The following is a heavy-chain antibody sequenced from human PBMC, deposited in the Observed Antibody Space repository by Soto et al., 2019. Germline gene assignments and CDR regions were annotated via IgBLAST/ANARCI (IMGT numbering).Heavy chain of an antibody. CDR2: IYYSGST. D-gene: IGHD3-22*01. V-gene: IGHV4-30-4*01. CDR1: GGSISSGDYY. CDR3: ARDSSGYYFDY. Sequence: SETLSLTCTVSGGSISSGDYYWSWIRQPPGKGLEWIGYIYYSGSTYYNPSLKSRVTISVDTSKNQFSLKLSSVTAADTAVYYCARDSSGYYFDYWGQGTLVTAPQ. J-gene: IGHJ4*02.